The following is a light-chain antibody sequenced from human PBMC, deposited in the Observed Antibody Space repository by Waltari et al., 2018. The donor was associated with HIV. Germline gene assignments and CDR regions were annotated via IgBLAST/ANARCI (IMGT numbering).Light chain of an antibody. CDR2: EVT. Sequence: QSVLTQPASVSGSPGQSITISCTGTSSDVGKYNLVSWYQQHPGKAPKLIIYEVTERPSGVSNRFSGFKSANTASLTISGVQAEDGADYYCFSYVGSSLWVFGGGTKLTVL. J-gene: IGLJ3*02. CDR1: SSDVGKYNL. V-gene: IGLV2-23*02. CDR3: FSYVGSSLWV.